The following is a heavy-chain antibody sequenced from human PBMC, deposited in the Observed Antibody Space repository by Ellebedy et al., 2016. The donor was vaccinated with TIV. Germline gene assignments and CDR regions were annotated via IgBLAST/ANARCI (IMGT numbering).Heavy chain of an antibody. CDR3: AIGATLHVPAVGHDY. D-gene: IGHD1-26*01. CDR1: GYTFTSYD. J-gene: IGHJ4*02. CDR2: MNPNSGNT. Sequence: ASVKVSCKASGYTFTSYDINWVRQATGQGLEWMGWMNPNSGNTGYAQKFQGRVTMTRNTSISTAYMELSSLRSEDTAVYYCAIGATLHVPAVGHDYWGQGTLVTVSS. V-gene: IGHV1-8*01.